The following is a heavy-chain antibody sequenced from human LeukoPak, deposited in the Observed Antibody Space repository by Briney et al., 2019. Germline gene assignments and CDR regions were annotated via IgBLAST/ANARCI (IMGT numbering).Heavy chain of an antibody. CDR3: ARVGSGYNAFDI. Sequence: GGSLRLSCAASGFTFSSYSMNWVRQAPGKGLEWVSSISSSSSYIYYADSVKGRFTISRDNTKNSLYLQMNGLRAEDTAVYYCARVGSGYNAFDIWGQGTMVTVSS. J-gene: IGHJ3*02. CDR2: ISSSSSYI. CDR1: GFTFSSYS. D-gene: IGHD3-22*01. V-gene: IGHV3-21*01.